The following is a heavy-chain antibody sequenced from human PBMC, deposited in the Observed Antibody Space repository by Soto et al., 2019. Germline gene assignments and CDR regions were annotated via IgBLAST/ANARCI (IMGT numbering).Heavy chain of an antibody. CDR1: GGTFSSYA. CDR3: ATLVYPDGDYRPRFDY. CDR2: IIPIFGTA. J-gene: IGHJ4*02. Sequence: QVQLVQSGAEVKKPGSSVKVSCKASGGTFSSYAISWVRQAPGQGLEWMGGIIPIFGTANYAQKFQGRVTITADESTSTAYMALSRLRSEDTAVYYCATLVYPDGDYRPRFDYWGQGTLVTVSS. D-gene: IGHD4-17*01. V-gene: IGHV1-69*01.